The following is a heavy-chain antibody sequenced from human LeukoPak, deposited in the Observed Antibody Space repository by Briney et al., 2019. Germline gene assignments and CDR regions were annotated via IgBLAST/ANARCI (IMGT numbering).Heavy chain of an antibody. CDR1: GGSISSYY. CDR3: ARQGSGSHKD. D-gene: IGHD1-26*01. Sequence: SETLSLTCTVSGGSISSYYWSWIRQPPGKGLEWIGYIYYSGSTNYNPSLKSRVTISVDTSMNQFSLKLSSVTAADTAVYYCARQGSGSHKDWGQGTLVTVST. CDR2: IYYSGST. V-gene: IGHV4-59*08. J-gene: IGHJ4*02.